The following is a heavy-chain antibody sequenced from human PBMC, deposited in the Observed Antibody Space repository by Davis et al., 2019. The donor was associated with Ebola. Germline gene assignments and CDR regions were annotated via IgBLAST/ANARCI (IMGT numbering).Heavy chain of an antibody. J-gene: IGHJ4*02. CDR3: ARGRQRIAARLDYFDY. D-gene: IGHD6-6*01. CDR2: INHSGST. Sequence: SETLSLTCAVYGGSFSGYYWSWIRQPPGKGLEWIGEINHSGSTNYNPSLKSRVTISVDTSKNQFSLKLSSVTAADTAVYYCARGRQRIAARLDYFDYWGQGTLVTVSS. CDR1: GGSFSGYY. V-gene: IGHV4-34*01.